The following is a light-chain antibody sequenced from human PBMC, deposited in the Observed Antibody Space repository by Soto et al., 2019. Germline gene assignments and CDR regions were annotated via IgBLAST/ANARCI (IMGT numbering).Light chain of an antibody. V-gene: IGKV3-11*01. CDR2: DAS. J-gene: IGKJ1*01. CDR1: QSVRTS. CDR3: QQRSNWPGT. Sequence: EIVMNQSPATLSLSPGERATLSCRASQSVRTSLAWYQQQPGQAPRLLIYDASNKATGIPARFSGSGSGTDFTLTISSLDPQDFAVYYCQQRSNWPGTFGQGTKVDIK.